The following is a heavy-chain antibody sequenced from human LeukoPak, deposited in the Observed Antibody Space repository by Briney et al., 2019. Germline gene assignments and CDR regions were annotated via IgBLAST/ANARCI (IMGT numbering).Heavy chain of an antibody. CDR3: ARDGSAGSYLNWFDP. Sequence: QPGASLRLSCTGSGFIFSSYSMNWVSQAPGKGLEWSSYFSSHSSTIYYADSVRGRFTISRDNDKRSFYLQMSSLSDEDTAVYYCARDGSAGSYLNWFDPWGQGTLVTVSS. J-gene: IGHJ5*02. CDR1: GFIFSSYS. V-gene: IGHV3-48*02. D-gene: IGHD3-10*01. CDR2: FSSHSSTI.